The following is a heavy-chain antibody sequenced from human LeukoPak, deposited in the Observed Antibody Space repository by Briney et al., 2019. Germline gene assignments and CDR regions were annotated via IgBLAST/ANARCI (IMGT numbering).Heavy chain of an antibody. J-gene: IGHJ6*03. V-gene: IGHV3-23*01. CDR3: ARDGYGNNYMDV. D-gene: IGHD1/OR15-1a*01. CDR2: ISSSGGTT. CDR1: GFTFSTYA. Sequence: PGGSLRLSCAASGFTFSTYAVNWVRQAPGKGLEWVSAISSSGGTTYYADSVKGRFSISRDNSKNTLYLQINSLRAEDTAVYYCARDGYGNNYMDVWGKGTTVTVSS.